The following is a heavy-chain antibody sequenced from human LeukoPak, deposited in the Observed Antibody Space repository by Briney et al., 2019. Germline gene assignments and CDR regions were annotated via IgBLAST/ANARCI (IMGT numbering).Heavy chain of an antibody. V-gene: IGHV3-66*02. J-gene: IGHJ4*02. CDR1: GFTFRSNY. Sequence: GGSLRLSCAASGFTFRSNYMRWVRQAAGKGREGVSVIYSGGRTYYTDSGKGRFTISRDNSKNTLYLQMNRLRAEDTAVYYCAIQLWLVEVLYDYWGQGTLVTVSS. CDR3: AIQLWLVEVLYDY. D-gene: IGHD5-18*01. CDR2: IYSGGRT.